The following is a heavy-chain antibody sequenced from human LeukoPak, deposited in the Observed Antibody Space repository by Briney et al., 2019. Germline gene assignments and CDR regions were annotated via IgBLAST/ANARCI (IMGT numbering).Heavy chain of an antibody. J-gene: IGHJ4*02. CDR2: INHSGST. Sequence: SETLSLTCAVYGGSFSGYYWSWIRQPPGKGLEWVGEINHSGSTNYNPSLKSRVTISVDTSKNQFSLKLTSVTAADTAVYYCAAMYYDFWSGYSRRFDYWGQGTLVTVSS. CDR3: AAMYYDFWSGYSRRFDY. V-gene: IGHV4-34*01. CDR1: GGSFSGYY. D-gene: IGHD3-3*01.